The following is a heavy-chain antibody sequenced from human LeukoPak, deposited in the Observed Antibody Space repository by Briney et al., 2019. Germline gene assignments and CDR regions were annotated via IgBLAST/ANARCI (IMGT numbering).Heavy chain of an antibody. D-gene: IGHD6-19*01. CDR2: ISSSGSTI. CDR3: ARTYSSGWYGAFDI. J-gene: IGHJ3*02. Sequence: PGGSLRLSCAASGFTFSDYYMSWIRQAPGKGLEWVSYISSSGSTIYYADSVKGRFTISRDNAKNSLYLQMYSLRAEDTAVYYCARTYSSGWYGAFDIWGQGTMVTVSS. CDR1: GFTFSDYY. V-gene: IGHV3-11*01.